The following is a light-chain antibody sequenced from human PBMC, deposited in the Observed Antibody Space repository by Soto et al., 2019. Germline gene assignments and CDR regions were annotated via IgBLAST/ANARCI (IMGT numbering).Light chain of an antibody. V-gene: IGLV2-14*01. CDR1: SSDVGGYIY. Sequence: VLTQPASVSGSPGQSITISCTGTSSDVGGYIYVSWYQQHPGKAPKLMIYDVTSRPSGVSYRFSGSKSGNTASLTISGLQAEDEADYYCSSYTTSSSYVFGTGTKVTVL. CDR2: DVT. J-gene: IGLJ1*01. CDR3: SSYTTSSSYV.